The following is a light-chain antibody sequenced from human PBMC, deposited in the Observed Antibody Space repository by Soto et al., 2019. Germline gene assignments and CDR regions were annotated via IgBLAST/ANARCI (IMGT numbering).Light chain of an antibody. CDR3: CSYTSSNTYV. CDR1: SSDIGGHKY. V-gene: IGLV2-14*01. CDR2: EVS. Sequence: QSALTQPASVSGSPGQSITISYTGTSSDIGGHKYVSWYQQHPGRAPQLIISEVSDRPSGVSNRFSGSKSGNTASLTVSGLQPEDEADYYCCSYTSSNTYVFGTGTKVTVL. J-gene: IGLJ1*01.